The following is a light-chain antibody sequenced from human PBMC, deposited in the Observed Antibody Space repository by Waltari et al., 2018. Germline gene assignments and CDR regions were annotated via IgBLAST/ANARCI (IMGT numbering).Light chain of an antibody. Sequence: EIVMTQSPATLSVSPGERATLSCRASQSVSSNLAWYQQKPGQAPRLLIYGASTRDTGIPARFSGSGSGTEFTLTISSMQSEDFAVYYCQQYNNWLIFTFGPGTKVDIK. CDR1: QSVSSN. J-gene: IGKJ3*01. CDR3: QQYNNWLIFT. CDR2: GAS. V-gene: IGKV3-15*01.